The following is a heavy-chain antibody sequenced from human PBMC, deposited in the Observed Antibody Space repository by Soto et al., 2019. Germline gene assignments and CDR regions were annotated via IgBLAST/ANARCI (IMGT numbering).Heavy chain of an antibody. V-gene: IGHV3-23*01. CDR2: IDGSGGTS. J-gene: IGHJ6*03. CDR3: VKCGYSNSMGEDYYYMDV. CDR1: GFTFSSYA. D-gene: IGHD4-4*01. Sequence: EVQVLESGGGLLQPGGSLRLSCAASGFTFSSYAMSWVRQAPGKGLEWVSGIDGSGGTSYYADSVKGRFTISKDHSKKTLYLQMNSLRAEDSAVYYCVKCGYSNSMGEDYYYMDVWGKGTTVTVSS.